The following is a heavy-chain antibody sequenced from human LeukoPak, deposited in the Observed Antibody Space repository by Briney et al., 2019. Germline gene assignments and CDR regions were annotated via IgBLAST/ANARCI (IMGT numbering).Heavy chain of an antibody. Sequence: GGSLRLSCAASGFTFSSYWMNWARQAPGKGLEWVSVIYSGGNTYYADSVKGRFTISGDNSKNTLYLQMNSLRAEDTAVYYCARATMGNYFDYWGQGTLVTVSS. CDR3: ARATMGNYFDY. D-gene: IGHD3-10*01. V-gene: IGHV3-53*01. J-gene: IGHJ4*02. CDR2: IYSGGNT. CDR1: GFTFSSYW.